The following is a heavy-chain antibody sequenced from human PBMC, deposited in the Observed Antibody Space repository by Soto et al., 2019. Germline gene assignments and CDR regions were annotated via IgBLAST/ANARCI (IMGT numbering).Heavy chain of an antibody. Sequence: EVQLVESGGGLVQPGRSLRLSCAASGFTFDDYAMHWVRQAPGNGLEWVSGISWNSGSIGYADSVNGRFTISSDNAKNSLDRKMNSRRAKHTAWYYCAKGPWYSSSGYRKYPVYYYYYSEFGGKRTTVTVCS. J-gene: IGHJ6*03. V-gene: IGHV3-9*01. CDR1: GFTFDDYA. D-gene: IGHD6-13*01. CDR2: ISWNSGSI. CDR3: AKGPWYSSSGYRKYPVYYYYYSEF.